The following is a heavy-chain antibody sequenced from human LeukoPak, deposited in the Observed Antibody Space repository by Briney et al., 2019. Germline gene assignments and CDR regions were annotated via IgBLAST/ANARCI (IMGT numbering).Heavy chain of an antibody. J-gene: IGHJ6*03. CDR3: ARAGHWGSSTSSNYMDV. CDR1: GGTFSSYT. Sequence: ASVKVSCKDSGGTFSSYTISWVRQAPGQGLEWMGRIIPILGIANYAQKFQGRVTITADKSTSTAYMELSSLRSEDTAVYYCARAGHWGSSTSSNYMDVWGKGTTVTVSS. CDR2: IIPILGIA. D-gene: IGHD2-2*01. V-gene: IGHV1-69*02.